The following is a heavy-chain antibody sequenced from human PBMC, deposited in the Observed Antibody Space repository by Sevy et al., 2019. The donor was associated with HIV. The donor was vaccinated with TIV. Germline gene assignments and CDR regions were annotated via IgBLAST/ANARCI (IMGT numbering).Heavy chain of an antibody. CDR1: GYTFTSYG. V-gene: IGHV1-18*01. D-gene: IGHD1-26*01. CDR2: ISAYNGNT. CDR3: ARDLPAATIVGKTLPIPFDI. Sequence: ASVKVSCKASGYTFTSYGISWVRQAPGQGLEWMGWISAYNGNTNYAQKLQGRVTMTTDTSTSTAYMELRSLRSDDTAVYYCARDLPAATIVGKTLPIPFDIWGQGTMVTVSS. J-gene: IGHJ3*02.